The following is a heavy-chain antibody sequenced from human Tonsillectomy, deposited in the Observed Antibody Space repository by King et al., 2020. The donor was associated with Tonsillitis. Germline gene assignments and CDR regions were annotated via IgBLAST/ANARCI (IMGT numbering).Heavy chain of an antibody. Sequence: LQLQESGPGLVKPSETLSLTCTVSGDSITNYYWSWIRQPPGKGLEWIGYIDYSGSTNYNPSLKSRVTMSVDTSKNQFSLKVNSVTAGDTAVYYCARHLTPYWYFDLWGRGTLVTVSS. CDR1: GDSITNYY. J-gene: IGHJ2*01. CDR2: IDYSGST. V-gene: IGHV4-59*08. CDR3: ARHLTPYWYFDL.